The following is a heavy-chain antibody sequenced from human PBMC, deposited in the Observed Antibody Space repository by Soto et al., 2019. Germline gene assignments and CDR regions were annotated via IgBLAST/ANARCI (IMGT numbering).Heavy chain of an antibody. D-gene: IGHD5-12*01. Sequence: XSVKVSCKASVYTFTSYAMHWVRQAPGQRLEWMGWINAGNGNTKYSQKFQGRVTITRDTSASTAYMELSSLRSEDTAVYYCARDLWDGYTVDHWGQGTLVTVSS. J-gene: IGHJ5*02. CDR2: INAGNGNT. CDR1: VYTFTSYA. V-gene: IGHV1-3*01. CDR3: ARDLWDGYTVDH.